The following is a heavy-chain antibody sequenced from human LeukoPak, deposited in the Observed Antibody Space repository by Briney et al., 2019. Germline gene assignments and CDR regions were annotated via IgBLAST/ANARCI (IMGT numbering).Heavy chain of an antibody. CDR1: GFTFKDVW. Sequence: GGSLRLSCVASGFTFKDVWMSWVRQAPGKGLEWVGRIKSKSDGGTIDYAAPVKGRFTISRDDSKNTLSLQMNSLKSEDTAVYYCTTEPRDWGQGTLVTVSS. CDR2: IKSKSDGGTI. V-gene: IGHV3-15*01. CDR3: TTEPRD. J-gene: IGHJ4*02.